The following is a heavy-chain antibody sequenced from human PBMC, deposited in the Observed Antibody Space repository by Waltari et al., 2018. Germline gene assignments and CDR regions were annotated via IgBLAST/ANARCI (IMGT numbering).Heavy chain of an antibody. CDR2: IHDGGDT. Sequence: EVQLVESGGVLVQPGASVRLCGAVAGFTVSGDYFSWVRQAPGEGLDFVSVIHDGGDTHYADSVKGRFLISRDSSKNTVYLQMNSLRAEDTAVYYCARPVGNGWVASWGRGTLVTVSS. CDR3: ARPVGNGWVAS. CDR1: GFTVSGDY. J-gene: IGHJ4*02. V-gene: IGHV3-66*04. D-gene: IGHD6-19*01.